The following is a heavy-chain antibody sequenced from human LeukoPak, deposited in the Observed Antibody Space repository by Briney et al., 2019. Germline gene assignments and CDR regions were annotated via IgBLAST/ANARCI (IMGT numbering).Heavy chain of an antibody. CDR3: ARDGGGPGSRSLYYFDY. J-gene: IGHJ4*02. CDR1: GDSISTSSYY. CDR2: ISSSSVTI. Sequence: ETLSLTCTVSGDSISTSSYYWGWIRQPPGKGLEWLSYISSSSVTIYYADSVKGRFTISRDNSKNTLYLQMNSLRAEDTAVYHCARDGGGPGSRSLYYFDYWGQGTLVTVSS. D-gene: IGHD1-1*01. V-gene: IGHV3-48*01.